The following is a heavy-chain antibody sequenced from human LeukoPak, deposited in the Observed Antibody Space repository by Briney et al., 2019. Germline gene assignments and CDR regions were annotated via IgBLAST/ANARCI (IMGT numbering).Heavy chain of an antibody. Sequence: PGGSLRLSCAASGFTFSSYGMHWVRQAPGKGLEWVALIWYDGSNKYYTDSVKGRLTISRDNSKNTLYLQMNSLRAEDTAVYYCATWRGSGSYGGYFDYWGQGTPVTVSS. CDR1: GFTFSSYG. D-gene: IGHD3-10*01. CDR3: ATWRGSGSYGGYFDY. CDR2: IWYDGSNK. J-gene: IGHJ4*02. V-gene: IGHV3-33*01.